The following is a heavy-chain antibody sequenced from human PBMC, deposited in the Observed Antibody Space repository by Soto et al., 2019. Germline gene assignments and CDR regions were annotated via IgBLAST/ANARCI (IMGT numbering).Heavy chain of an antibody. CDR1: GFTFSNAG. D-gene: IGHD2-2*02. J-gene: IGHJ6*02. V-gene: IGHV3-15*01. CDR2: IKSKTDGGTT. CDR3: TTDSSRAAIVGADYYYYGMDV. Sequence: PGGSLRLSCAASGFTFSNAGMSWVRQAPGKGLEWVGRIKSKTDGGTTDYAAPVKGRFTISRDDSKNTLYLQMNSLKTEDTAVYYCTTDSSRAAIVGADYYYYGMDVWGQGTTVTVSS.